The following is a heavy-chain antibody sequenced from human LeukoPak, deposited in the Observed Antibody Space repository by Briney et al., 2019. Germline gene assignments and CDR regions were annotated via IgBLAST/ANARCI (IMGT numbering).Heavy chain of an antibody. J-gene: IGHJ4*02. CDR1: GFTVSSNY. Sequence: PGGSLRLSCAASGFTVSSNYMSWVRQAPGKGLEWVSSISGGTTYYADSVKGRFTISRDNSKNTVSLQMNSLRAEDTAVYYCAKSVYHSGNYWGQGTLVTVSS. D-gene: IGHD3-10*01. CDR2: ISGGTT. V-gene: IGHV3-53*01. CDR3: AKSVYHSGNY.